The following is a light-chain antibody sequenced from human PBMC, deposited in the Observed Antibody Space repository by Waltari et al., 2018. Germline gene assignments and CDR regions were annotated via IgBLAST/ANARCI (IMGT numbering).Light chain of an antibody. J-gene: IGKJ2*01. Sequence: DIQMTQSPSTLSASVGDRVTITCRASQSISSWLAWYQQKPGKAPKLLIYKASSLESGVPSRFSGNGSGTEFTLTISSLQPDDFATYYCQQYNSYSGYTFGQGTKLEIK. CDR2: KAS. V-gene: IGKV1-5*03. CDR3: QQYNSYSGYT. CDR1: QSISSW.